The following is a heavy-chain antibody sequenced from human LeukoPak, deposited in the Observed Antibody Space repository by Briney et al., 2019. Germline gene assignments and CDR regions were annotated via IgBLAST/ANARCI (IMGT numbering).Heavy chain of an antibody. CDR2: ISYDGSNK. CDR3: AKDQHWNDVGGWFDP. D-gene: IGHD1-1*01. V-gene: IGHV3-30*18. CDR1: GFTFSSYG. Sequence: GWSLRLSCAASGFTFSSYGMHWVRQAPGKGLEWVAVISYDGSNKYYADSVKGRFTISRDNSKNTLYLQMNSLRAEDTAVYYCAKDQHWNDVGGWFDPWGQGTLVTVSS. J-gene: IGHJ5*02.